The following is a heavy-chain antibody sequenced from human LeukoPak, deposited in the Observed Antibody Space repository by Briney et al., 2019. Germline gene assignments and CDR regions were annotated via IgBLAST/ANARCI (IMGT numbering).Heavy chain of an antibody. Sequence: PSETLSLTCAVYGGYFSGYYWSWIRQRTGEGVEWIGENYHSGSTNYTPSLKNRVTISVDTSKNHFSPKLSAVNAADTAVYYCARGTLYGTDDWGQGTLVTVSS. J-gene: IGHJ4*02. CDR2: NYHSGST. D-gene: IGHD4-17*01. CDR3: ARGTLYGTDD. CDR1: GGYFSGYY. V-gene: IGHV4-34*01.